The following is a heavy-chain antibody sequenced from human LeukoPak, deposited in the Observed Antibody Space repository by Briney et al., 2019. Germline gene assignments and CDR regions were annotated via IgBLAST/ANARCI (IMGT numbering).Heavy chain of an antibody. Sequence: PGGSLRLSCAASGFTFSSYGMHWVRQAPGKGLEWVAVIWYGGSNKYYADSVKGRFTISRDNSKNTLYLQMNSLRAEDTAVYYCAKSSDIADIYYFDYWGQGTLVTVSS. J-gene: IGHJ4*02. CDR3: AKSSDIADIYYFDY. CDR1: GFTFSSYG. D-gene: IGHD6-13*01. V-gene: IGHV3-33*08. CDR2: IWYGGSNK.